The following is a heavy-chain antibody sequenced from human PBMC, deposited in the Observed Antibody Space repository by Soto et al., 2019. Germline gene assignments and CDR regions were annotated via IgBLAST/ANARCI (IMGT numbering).Heavy chain of an antibody. Sequence: QVQLVESGGGVVQPGRSLRLSCAASGFTFSSYGMHWVRQAPGKGLEWVAVISYDGSNKYYADSVKGRFTISRDNSKNTLYLQMNSLRAEDTAVYYCAKDLAGSWGFDYWGQETLVTVSS. CDR2: ISYDGSNK. V-gene: IGHV3-30*18. CDR1: GFTFSSYG. CDR3: AKDLAGSWGFDY. J-gene: IGHJ4*02. D-gene: IGHD1-26*01.